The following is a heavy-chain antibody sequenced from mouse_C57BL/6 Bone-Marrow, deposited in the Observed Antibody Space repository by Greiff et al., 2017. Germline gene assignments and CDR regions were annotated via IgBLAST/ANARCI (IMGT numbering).Heavy chain of an antibody. CDR3: ARHYYGSSDGYFDV. CDR2: IYPRSGNT. Sequence: LQESGAELARPGASVKLSCKASGYTFTSYGISWVKQRTGPGLEWIGEIYPRSGNTYYNEKFKGKATLTSDKSSSTAYMKLGSLTSKGLAVYVCARHYYGSSDGYFDVWGTGTTVTVSS. CDR1: GYTFTSYG. D-gene: IGHD1-1*01. V-gene: IGHV1-81*01. J-gene: IGHJ1*03.